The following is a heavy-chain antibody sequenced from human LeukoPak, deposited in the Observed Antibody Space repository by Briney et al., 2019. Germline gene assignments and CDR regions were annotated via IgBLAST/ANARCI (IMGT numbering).Heavy chain of an antibody. V-gene: IGHV4-59*01. D-gene: IGHD5-24*01. J-gene: IGHJ5*02. Sequence: LETLSLTCTVSGGSINGYYWSWIRQPPGKGLEWIGYISYSGSTNYNPSLKSRVTMSVDTSKNQISLNLRSVTAADTAVYYCVKGWQQVAGWFDPWGQGTLVTVSS. CDR3: VKGWQQVAGWFDP. CDR2: ISYSGST. CDR1: GGSINGYY.